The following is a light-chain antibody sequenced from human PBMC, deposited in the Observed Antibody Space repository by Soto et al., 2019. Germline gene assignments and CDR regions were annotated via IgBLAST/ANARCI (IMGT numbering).Light chain of an antibody. J-gene: IGLJ2*01. V-gene: IGLV1-40*01. Sequence: QAVLTQPPSVSGAPGQRVTISCTGSSSNIGAGYDVHWYQQLPGTAPKLLIYGNSNRPSGVPDRFSGSKSGTSASLAITGLQAEDDADYYCQSYDSSLSGSVVFGGGTKLTGL. CDR3: QSYDSSLSGSVV. CDR2: GNS. CDR1: SSNIGAGYD.